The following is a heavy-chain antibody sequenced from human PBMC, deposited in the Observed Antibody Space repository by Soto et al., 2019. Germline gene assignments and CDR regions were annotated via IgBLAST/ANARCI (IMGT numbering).Heavy chain of an antibody. CDR2: ISGSGGST. CDR3: AKEIFGVVIIPVGAFDI. J-gene: IGHJ3*02. Sequence: EVQLLESGGGLVQPGGSLRLSCLASGFTFSSYAMSWVRQAPGKGLEWVSAISGSGGSTYYADSVKGRFTISRDNSKNTLYLQMNSLRAEDTAVYYCAKEIFGVVIIPVGAFDIWGQGTMVTVSS. V-gene: IGHV3-23*01. D-gene: IGHD3-3*01. CDR1: GFTFSSYA.